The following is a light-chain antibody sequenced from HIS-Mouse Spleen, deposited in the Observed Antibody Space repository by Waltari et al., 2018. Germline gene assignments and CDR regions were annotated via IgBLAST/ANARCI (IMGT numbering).Light chain of an antibody. CDR3: QAWDSSTDVV. CDR2: QDS. Sequence: SYELTQPPSVSVSPGQTASITCSGDKLGDKYACWYQQKPGQSPVLVIYQDSQRPSGITERFSGSNSGNTATLTISGTQAMDEADYYCQAWDSSTDVVFGGGTKLTVL. J-gene: IGLJ2*01. CDR1: KLGDKY. V-gene: IGLV3-1*01.